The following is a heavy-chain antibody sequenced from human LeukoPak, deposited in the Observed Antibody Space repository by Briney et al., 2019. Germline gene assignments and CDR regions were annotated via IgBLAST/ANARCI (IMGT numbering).Heavy chain of an antibody. CDR1: GVTLRCKY. D-gene: IGHD3/OR15-3a*01. CDR3: ARADGTGGPYDY. V-gene: IGHV3-53*01. J-gene: IGHJ4*02. Sequence: GGALRPPLAVPGVTLRCKYKRRGPPAPGEEIGGVSVIYSGGSTHYADSVKGRFTISRDNSKNTLFLQMNSLRAEDTAVYYCARADGTGGPYDYWGQGTLVTVSS. CDR2: IYSGGST.